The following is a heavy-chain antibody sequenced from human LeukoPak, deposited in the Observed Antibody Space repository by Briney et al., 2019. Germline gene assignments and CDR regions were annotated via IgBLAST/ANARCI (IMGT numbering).Heavy chain of an antibody. D-gene: IGHD1-26*01. CDR1: GGSILTTNW. Sequence: KTSGTLSLTCAVSGGSILTTNWRSWVRQPPGKGLEWIGEVHLSGASNYNPSLKSRVNMSIDKSKNQLSLELTSVTAADTAIYYCTRESGAFSPFGFWGQGTLVTVSS. CDR3: TRESGAFSPFGF. J-gene: IGHJ4*02. CDR2: VHLSGAS. V-gene: IGHV4-4*02.